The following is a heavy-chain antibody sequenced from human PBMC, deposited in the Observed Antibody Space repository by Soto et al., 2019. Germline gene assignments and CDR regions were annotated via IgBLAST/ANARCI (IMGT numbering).Heavy chain of an antibody. CDR1: GFTFSSYA. J-gene: IGHJ6*03. Sequence: GESLKISCAASGFTFSSYAMSWVRQAPGKGLEWVSAISGSGGSTYYADSVKGRFTISRDNSKNTLYLQMNSLRAEDTAVYYCARHADTVNYYMDVWGKGTTVTVSS. CDR3: ARHADTVNYYMDV. CDR2: ISGSGGST. V-gene: IGHV3-23*01. D-gene: IGHD3-16*01.